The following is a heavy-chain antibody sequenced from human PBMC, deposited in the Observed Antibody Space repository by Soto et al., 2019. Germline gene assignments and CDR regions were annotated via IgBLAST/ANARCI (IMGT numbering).Heavy chain of an antibody. CDR1: GYTFTGYY. V-gene: IGHV1-2*04. J-gene: IGHJ4*02. Sequence: GASVKVSCKASGYTFTGYYMHWVRQAPGQGLEWMGWINPNSGGTNYAQKFQGWVTVTRDTSISTAYMELSRLRSDDTAVYYCARGLSGSYYYHFDYWGQGTLVTVSS. CDR3: ARGLSGSYYYHFDY. D-gene: IGHD3-10*01. CDR2: INPNSGGT.